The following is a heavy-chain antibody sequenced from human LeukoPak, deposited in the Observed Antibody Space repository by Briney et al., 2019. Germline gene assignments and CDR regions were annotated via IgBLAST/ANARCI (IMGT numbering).Heavy chain of an antibody. Sequence: PGGTLRLSCAASGFTFSSYGMSWVRQAPGKGLEWVSAISGSGGSTYYADSVKGRFTISRDNSKNTLYLQMNSLRAEDTAVYYCAKHRGARIQLSSVDYWGQGTLVTVSS. CDR3: AKHRGARIQLSSVDY. CDR2: ISGSGGST. J-gene: IGHJ4*02. CDR1: GFTFSSYG. V-gene: IGHV3-23*01. D-gene: IGHD5-18*01.